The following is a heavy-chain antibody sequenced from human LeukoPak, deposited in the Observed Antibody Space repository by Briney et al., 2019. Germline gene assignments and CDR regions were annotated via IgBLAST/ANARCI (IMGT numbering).Heavy chain of an antibody. D-gene: IGHD2-15*01. J-gene: IGHJ5*02. Sequence: ASVKVSCKASGYTFTSYGISWVRQAPGQGLEWMGWISAYNGNTNYAQKLQGRVTMTTDTSTSTAYMELRSLRSDDTAVYYCARFRSGYCSGASCSGWFDPWGQGTLVTVSS. CDR2: ISAYNGNT. CDR3: ARFRSGYCSGASCSGWFDP. CDR1: GYTFTSYG. V-gene: IGHV1-18*01.